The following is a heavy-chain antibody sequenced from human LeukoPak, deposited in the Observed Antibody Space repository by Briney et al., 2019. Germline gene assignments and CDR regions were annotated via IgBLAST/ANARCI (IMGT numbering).Heavy chain of an antibody. CDR1: GFTFSSYS. CDR3: ARDRVAAYYGY. CDR2: INSDGSST. J-gene: IGHJ4*02. V-gene: IGHV3-74*01. Sequence: GGSLRLSCAASGFTFSSYSMHWVRQAPGKGLVWVSRINSDGSSTSYADSVKGRFTISRDNAKNTLYLEMNSLRAEDTAVYYCARDRVAAYYGYWGQGTLVTVSS. D-gene: IGHD2-15*01.